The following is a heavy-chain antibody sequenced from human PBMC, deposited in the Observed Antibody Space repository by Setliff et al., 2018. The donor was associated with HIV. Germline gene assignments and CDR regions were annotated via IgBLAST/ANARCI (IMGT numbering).Heavy chain of an antibody. CDR1: GYTVTDYY. V-gene: IGHV1-2*02. CDR3: ASPRGLGAVTPRLAY. Sequence: ASVKVSCKASGYTVTDYYMHWVRQAPGQGLEWMGWINPNSGGTKYAQKFQGRVTMTRDTSISTAYMELRTLRSDDTAVYYCASPRGLGAVTPRLAYWGQGTPVTVSS. CDR2: INPNSGGT. J-gene: IGHJ4*02. D-gene: IGHD2-21*02.